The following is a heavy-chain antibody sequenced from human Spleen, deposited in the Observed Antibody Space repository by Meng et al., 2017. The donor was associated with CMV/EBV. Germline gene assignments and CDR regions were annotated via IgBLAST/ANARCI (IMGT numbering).Heavy chain of an antibody. CDR1: GFTFSSYA. CDR3: ARDSPLFGSNIPYFDS. D-gene: IGHD4-23*01. V-gene: IGHV3-30*04. Sequence: GESLKISCAASGFTFSSYAMHWVRQAPGKGLEWVAVISYDGSNKYYADSVKGRFTISRDNSKNTLYLQMNSLRAEDTAVYYCARDSPLFGSNIPYFDSWGQGTLVTVSS. J-gene: IGHJ4*02. CDR2: ISYDGSNK.